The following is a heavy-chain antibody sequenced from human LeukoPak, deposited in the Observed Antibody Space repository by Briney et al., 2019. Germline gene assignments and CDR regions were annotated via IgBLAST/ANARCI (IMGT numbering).Heavy chain of an antibody. CDR1: GGTFSTHG. V-gene: IGHV1-69*06. CDR2: FIPIFGTI. J-gene: IGHJ6*03. CDR3: ARGFGVDYYYYMDV. Sequence: SVKVSCKASGGTFSTHGISWVRQAPGQGLEWMGRFIPIFGTINYAQKFQGRVTITADKSTSTVHMDLSSLRSEDTAVYYCARGFGVDYYYYMDVWDEGTTVIVSS. D-gene: IGHD3-3*01.